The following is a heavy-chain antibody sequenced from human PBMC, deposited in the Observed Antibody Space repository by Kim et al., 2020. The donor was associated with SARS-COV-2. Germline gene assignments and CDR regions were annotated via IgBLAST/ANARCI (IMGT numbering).Heavy chain of an antibody. Sequence: AQKLQGRVTMTTDTSTSTAYMELRSLRSDDTAVYYCARVGDYYDSSPVDYWGQGTLVTVSS. V-gene: IGHV1-18*01. CDR3: ARVGDYYDSSPVDY. D-gene: IGHD3-22*01. J-gene: IGHJ4*02.